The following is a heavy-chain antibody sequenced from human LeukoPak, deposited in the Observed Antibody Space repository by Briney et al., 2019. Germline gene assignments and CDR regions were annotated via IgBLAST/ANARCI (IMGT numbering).Heavy chain of an antibody. CDR3: ARHADIVVVPAATIDY. CDR1: GFTFSSYA. V-gene: IGHV3-30*04. J-gene: IGHJ4*02. Sequence: GGSLRLSCAASGFTFSSYAMHWVRQAPGKGLEGVAVISYDGSNKYYADSVKGRFTISRDNSKNTLYLQMNSLRAEDTAVYYCARHADIVVVPAATIDYWGQGTLVTVSS. CDR2: ISYDGSNK. D-gene: IGHD2-2*01.